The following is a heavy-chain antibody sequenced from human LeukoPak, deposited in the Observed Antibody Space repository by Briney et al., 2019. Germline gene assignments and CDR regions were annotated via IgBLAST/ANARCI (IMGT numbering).Heavy chain of an antibody. CDR1: GGSFSGYY. J-gene: IGHJ4*02. V-gene: IGHV4-34*01. D-gene: IGHD5-18*01. Sequence: SATLSLTCAVDGGSFSGYYWSGRRQPPGRGLEWIREINHSGSTNYNPSLKSRVTISVDTSKNQFSLKLSSVTAADTAVYYCTRGPRRLWTFDYWGQGTLVTVSS. CDR3: TRGPRRLWTFDY. CDR2: INHSGST.